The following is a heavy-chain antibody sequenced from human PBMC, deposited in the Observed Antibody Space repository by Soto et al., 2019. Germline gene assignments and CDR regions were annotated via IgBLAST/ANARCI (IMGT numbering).Heavy chain of an antibody. CDR1: GYTFTSYA. Sequence: ASVKVSCKASGYTFTSYAMLWVRQAPGQRLEWMGWINAGNGNTKYSQKFQGRVTITRDTSASTAYMELSSLRSEDTAVYYCARDCGDCGDGLAYSDFFGMDVWGQGTTVTVSS. D-gene: IGHD2-21*01. CDR3: ARDCGDCGDGLAYSDFFGMDV. V-gene: IGHV1-3*01. CDR2: INAGNGNT. J-gene: IGHJ6*02.